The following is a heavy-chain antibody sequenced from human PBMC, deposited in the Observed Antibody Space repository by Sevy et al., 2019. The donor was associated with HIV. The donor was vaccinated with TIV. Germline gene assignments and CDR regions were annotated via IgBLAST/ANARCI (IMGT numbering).Heavy chain of an antibody. Sequence: GGSLRLSCAASGFTFSKYSMSWVRQPPGKGLEWVSTLSFGCGEINYEDSVKGRFTISRDNSKSSVYLQMNNVRPEDTAVYYCAREGCTKPHDYWGQGTLVTVSS. CDR3: AREGCTKPHDY. V-gene: IGHV3-23*01. CDR2: LSFGCGEI. CDR1: GFTFSKYS. J-gene: IGHJ4*02. D-gene: IGHD2-8*01.